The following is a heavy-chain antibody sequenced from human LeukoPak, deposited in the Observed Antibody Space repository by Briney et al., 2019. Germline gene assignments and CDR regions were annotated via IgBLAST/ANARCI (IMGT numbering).Heavy chain of an antibody. Sequence: SETLSLTCTVSGGSNSSYYWSWIRQPPGKGLEWIGYIYYSGSTNYNPSLKSRVTISVDTSKNQFSLKLSSVTAADTAVYYCARGSGSYSYLFDYWGQGTLVTVSS. CDR3: ARGSGSYSYLFDY. V-gene: IGHV4-59*08. CDR2: IYYSGST. CDR1: GGSNSSYY. J-gene: IGHJ4*02. D-gene: IGHD1-26*01.